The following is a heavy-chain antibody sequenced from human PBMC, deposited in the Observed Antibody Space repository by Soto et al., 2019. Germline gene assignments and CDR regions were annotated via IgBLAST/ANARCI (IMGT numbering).Heavy chain of an antibody. CDR2: IWYDGSNK. V-gene: IGHV3-33*01. D-gene: IGHD3-10*01. J-gene: IGHJ6*02. Sequence: QVQLVESGGGVVQPGRSLRLSCAASGFTFSSYGMHWVRQAPGKGLEWVAVIWYDGSNKYYADSVKGRFTISRDNSKNTLYLQMNSLRAEDTAVYYCARGFGTYYYGMDVWGQGPTVTVSS. CDR3: ARGFGTYYYGMDV. CDR1: GFTFSSYG.